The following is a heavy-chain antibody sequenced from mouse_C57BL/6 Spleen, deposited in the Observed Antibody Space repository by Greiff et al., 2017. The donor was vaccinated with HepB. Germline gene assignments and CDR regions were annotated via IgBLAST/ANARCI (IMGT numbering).Heavy chain of an antibody. CDR1: GFTFSSYA. J-gene: IGHJ2*01. V-gene: IGHV5-4*01. CDR2: ISDGGSYT. D-gene: IGHD1-1*01. Sequence: EVQLVESGGGLVKPGGSLKLSCAASGFTFSSYAMSWVRPTPEKRLEWVATISDGGSYTYYPDNVKGRFTISRDNAKNNLYLQMSHLKSEDTAMYYCARDYYGSSYYFDYWGQGTTLTVSS. CDR3: ARDYYGSSYYFDY.